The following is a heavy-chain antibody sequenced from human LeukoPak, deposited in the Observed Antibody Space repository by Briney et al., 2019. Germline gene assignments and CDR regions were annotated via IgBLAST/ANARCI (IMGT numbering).Heavy chain of an antibody. CDR3: ARGRGYGYGIDY. D-gene: IGHD5-18*01. CDR1: GGSITSGGHY. J-gene: IGHJ4*02. CDR2: IFYSGTT. Sequence: PSETLSLTCTVSGGSITSGGHYWSWVRQPPGKGLEWIGHIFYSGTTLYNPTLKTRLTISEDTPNNQFSLRLTSLTAADTAVYYCARGRGYGYGIDYWGQGTLVTVSS. V-gene: IGHV4-30-4*08.